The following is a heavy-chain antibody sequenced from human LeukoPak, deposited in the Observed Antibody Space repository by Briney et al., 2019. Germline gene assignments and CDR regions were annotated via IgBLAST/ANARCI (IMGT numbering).Heavy chain of an antibody. D-gene: IGHD1-26*01. CDR3: ARDPNSGTYYGAAYFDS. CDR1: AASINSTNYY. J-gene: IGHJ4*02. V-gene: IGHV4-39*07. Sequence: SETLSLTCTVSAASINSTNYYWGWIRQPPGKGLAWIGSIYYSGSTYYNPSLKSRVTISLDTSKSQFSLKLTSVTAADTAVYYCARDPNSGTYYGAAYFDSWGQGTLVTVSS. CDR2: IYYSGST.